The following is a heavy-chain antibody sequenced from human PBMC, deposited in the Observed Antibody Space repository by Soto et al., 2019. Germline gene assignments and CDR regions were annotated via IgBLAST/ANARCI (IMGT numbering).Heavy chain of an antibody. V-gene: IGHV1-69*13. CDR2: IIPIFGTA. CDR1: GGTFSSYA. Sequence: GASVKVSCKASGGTFSSYAISWVRQAPGQGLEWMGGIIPIFGTANYAQKFQGRVTITADESTSTAYMELSSLRSEDTAVYYCARVPGYDSSGYYYFDYWGQGTLVTVSS. J-gene: IGHJ4*02. D-gene: IGHD3-22*01. CDR3: ARVPGYDSSGYYYFDY.